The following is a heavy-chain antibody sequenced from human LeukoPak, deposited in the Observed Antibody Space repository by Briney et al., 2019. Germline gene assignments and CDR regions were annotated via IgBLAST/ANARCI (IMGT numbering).Heavy chain of an antibody. CDR2: ISSSGSTI. CDR3: AELGITMIGGV. Sequence: GRSLRLSCAASGFTFSSYEMNWVRQAPGKGLEWVSYISSSGSTIYYADSVKGRFTISRDNAKNSLYLQMNSLRAEDTAVYYCAELGITMIGGVWGKGTTVTMSS. D-gene: IGHD3-10*02. J-gene: IGHJ6*04. CDR1: GFTFSSYE. V-gene: IGHV3-48*03.